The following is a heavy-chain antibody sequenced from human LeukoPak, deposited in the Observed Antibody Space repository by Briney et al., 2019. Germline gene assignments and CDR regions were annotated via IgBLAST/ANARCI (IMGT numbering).Heavy chain of an antibody. J-gene: IGHJ4*02. CDR3: AKGNYYDSSGYPTFDY. D-gene: IGHD3-22*01. Sequence: PGGSLRLSCAASGFTFSSYGMHWVRQAPGKGLEWVAFIRYGGSNKYYADSVKGRFTISRDNSKNTLYLQMNSLRAEDTAVYYCAKGNYYDSSGYPTFDYWGQGTLVTVSS. CDR1: GFTFSSYG. V-gene: IGHV3-30*02. CDR2: IRYGGSNK.